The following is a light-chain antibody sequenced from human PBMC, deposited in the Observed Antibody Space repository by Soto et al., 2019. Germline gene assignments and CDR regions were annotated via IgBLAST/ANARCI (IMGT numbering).Light chain of an antibody. CDR1: YSDVGGDDF. J-gene: IGLJ1*01. V-gene: IGLV2-14*01. CDR3: TSYTNHPYV. CDR2: EVS. Sequence: QSVLTQPASVSGSPGQSITISCTGSYSDVGGDDFVSWYQHHPGKAPKLIIYEVSYRPSGVSNRFSGSKSGNTASLTISGLQAEDEADYYCTSYTNHPYVFGRGTKLNVL.